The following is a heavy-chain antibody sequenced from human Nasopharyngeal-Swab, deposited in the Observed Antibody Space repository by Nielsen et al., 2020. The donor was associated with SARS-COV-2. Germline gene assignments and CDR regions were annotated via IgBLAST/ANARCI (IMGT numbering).Heavy chain of an antibody. CDR3: AGGIVVVPAAMGGFHYYYYGMDV. V-gene: IGHV1-46*01. J-gene: IGHJ6*02. D-gene: IGHD2-2*01. CDR2: INPSGGST. CDR1: GYTFTSYY. Sequence: ASVKVSCKASGYTFTSYYMHWVRQAPGQGLEWMGIINPSGGSTSYAQKFQGRVTMTRDTSTSTVYMELSSLRSEDTAVYYCAGGIVVVPAAMGGFHYYYYGMDVWGQGTTVTVSS.